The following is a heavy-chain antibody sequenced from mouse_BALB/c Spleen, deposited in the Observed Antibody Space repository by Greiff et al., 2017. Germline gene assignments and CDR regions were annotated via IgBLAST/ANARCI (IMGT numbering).Heavy chain of an antibody. Sequence: EVMLVESGGGLVQPGGSRKLSCAASGFTFSSFGMHWVRQAPEKGLEWVAYISSGSSTIYYPDSVKGRFTISRDNAKNNLYLQMSSLRSEDTALYYCARFDYDYPFAYWGQGTLVTVSA. CDR2: ISSGSSTI. J-gene: IGHJ3*01. V-gene: IGHV5-17*02. CDR3: ARFDYDYPFAY. D-gene: IGHD2-4*01. CDR1: GFTFSSFG.